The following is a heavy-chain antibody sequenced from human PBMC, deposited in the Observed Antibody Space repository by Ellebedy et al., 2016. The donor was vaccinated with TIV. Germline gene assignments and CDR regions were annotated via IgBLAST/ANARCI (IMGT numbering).Heavy chain of an antibody. J-gene: IGHJ5*02. V-gene: IGHV4-39*01. D-gene: IGHD3-10*01. CDR2: VDYCGST. CDR3: ARVGHYGSGGYYNEA. Sequence: SETLSLTXTVSGGSTSTSSYYWGWIRQPPGTGLEWFGSVDYCGSTHYNPSLKSRVTITVDTSKNQFSLKLSSVTAADTAVYYCARVGHYGSGGYYNEAWGQGTLVTVSS. CDR1: GGSTSTSSYY.